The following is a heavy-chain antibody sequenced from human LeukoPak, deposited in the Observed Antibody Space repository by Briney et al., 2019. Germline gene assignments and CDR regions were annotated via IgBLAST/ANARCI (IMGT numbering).Heavy chain of an antibody. CDR2: INHSGST. J-gene: IGHJ4*02. D-gene: IGHD1-26*01. CDR1: GGSFSGYY. V-gene: IGHV4-34*01. CDR3: ARGFRGASFDY. Sequence: SETLSLTCAVYGGSFSGYYWSWIRQPPGKGLEWIGEINHSGSTNYNPSLKSRVTISVDTSKNQFSLKLTSVTAADTAVYYCARGFRGASFDYWGQGTLVTVSS.